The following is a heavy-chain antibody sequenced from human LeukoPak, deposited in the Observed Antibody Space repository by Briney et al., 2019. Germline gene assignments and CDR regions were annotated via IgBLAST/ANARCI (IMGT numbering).Heavy chain of an antibody. CDR3: ARGTGSSSWEYFDY. D-gene: IGHD6-13*01. CDR2: ISSSSSTI. Sequence: GGSLRLSCAASGFTFTNAWMSWVRQAPGKGLEWVSYISSSSSTIYYADSVKGRFTISRDNAKNSLYLQMNSLRAEDTAVYYCARGTGSSSWEYFDYWGQGTLVTVSS. J-gene: IGHJ4*02. CDR1: GFTFTNAW. V-gene: IGHV3-48*04.